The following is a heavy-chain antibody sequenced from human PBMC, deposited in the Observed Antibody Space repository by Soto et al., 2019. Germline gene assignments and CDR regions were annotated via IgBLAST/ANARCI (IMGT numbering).Heavy chain of an antibody. D-gene: IGHD2-15*01. CDR3: ARETLFTPDV. V-gene: IGHV3-64*04. CDR1: GFTFSSYA. J-gene: IGHJ6*02. CDR2: ISSDGGST. Sequence: PGGSLRLSCSASGFTFSSYAIHWVRQAPGKGLEYVSGISSDGGSTYYADSVKGRFTISRDNAKNTLFLQMNSLRDEDTAVYYCARETLFTPDVWGQGTSVTVSS.